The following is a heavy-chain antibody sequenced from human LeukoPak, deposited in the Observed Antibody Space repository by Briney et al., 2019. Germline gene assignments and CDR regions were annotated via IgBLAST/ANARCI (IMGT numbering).Heavy chain of an antibody. D-gene: IGHD2-15*01. CDR3: ARVGYCSGGSCYSLNWFDP. Sequence: GGSLRLSCAASAFSFSTYSMNWVRQAPGKGLEWVSSISSSSNYIYYADSVKGRFTISRDNARNSLYLQMNSLRADDTAVYYCARVGYCSGGSCYSLNWFDPWGQGTLVTVS. J-gene: IGHJ5*02. V-gene: IGHV3-21*01. CDR1: AFSFSTYS. CDR2: ISSSSNYI.